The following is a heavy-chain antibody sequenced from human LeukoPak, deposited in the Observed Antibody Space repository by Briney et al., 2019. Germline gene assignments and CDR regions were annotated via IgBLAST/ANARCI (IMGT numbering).Heavy chain of an antibody. CDR1: GFTFSSYE. CDR3: ATDKLAGGTYYVLFDY. Sequence: GGSPRLSCAASGFTFSSYEMNWVRQAPGKGLEWVSHINSRGDDKQYADSGKGRFTISRDNAKNSLYLQMNSLRAEDTAVYYCATDKLAGGTYYVLFDYWGQGALVTVSS. D-gene: IGHD3-16*01. J-gene: IGHJ4*02. CDR2: INSRGDDK. V-gene: IGHV3-48*03.